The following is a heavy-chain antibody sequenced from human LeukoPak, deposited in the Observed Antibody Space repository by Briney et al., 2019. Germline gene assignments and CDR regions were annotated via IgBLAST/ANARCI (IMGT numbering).Heavy chain of an antibody. J-gene: IGHJ4*02. CDR2: ISGSGGST. Sequence: PGGTLRLSCAASGFTFSSYGMSWVRQAPGKGLEWVSAISGSGGSTYYADSVKGRFTISRDNSKNTLYLQMNSLRAEDTAVYYCAKSPTTGTPRNYFDYWGQGTLVTVSS. V-gene: IGHV3-23*01. CDR3: AKSPTTGTPRNYFDY. D-gene: IGHD1-1*01. CDR1: GFTFSSYG.